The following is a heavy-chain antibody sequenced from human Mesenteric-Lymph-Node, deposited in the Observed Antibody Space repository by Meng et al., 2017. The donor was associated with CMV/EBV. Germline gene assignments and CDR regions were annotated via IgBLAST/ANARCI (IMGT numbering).Heavy chain of an antibody. V-gene: IGHV1-69*05. J-gene: IGHJ6*02. CDR1: GGTFSNYA. Sequence: SVKVSCKTSGGTFSNYAISWVRQAPGQGLEWMGGIIPIFGTANYAQKFQGRVTITTDESTSTAYMELSSLRSEDTAVYYCARDLHREALLWFGAMDVWGQGTTVTVSS. CDR2: IIPIFGTA. D-gene: IGHD3-10*01. CDR3: ARDLHREALLWFGAMDV.